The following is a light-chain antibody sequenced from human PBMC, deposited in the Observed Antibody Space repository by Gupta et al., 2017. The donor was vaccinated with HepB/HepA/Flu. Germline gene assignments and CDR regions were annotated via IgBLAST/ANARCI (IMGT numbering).Light chain of an antibody. J-gene: IGKJ4*01. CDR1: QGINRW. CDR3: QQTNTFPLT. Sequence: DVQMTQSPSSLSASVGDRVIITCRASQGINRWLAWYQQKSGQAPKLLVYSTSSLQSGVPSRFSASGSGTEFTLTINDLQPEDLATYYGQQTNTFPLTFGGGTKVQI. V-gene: IGKV1D-12*01. CDR2: STS.